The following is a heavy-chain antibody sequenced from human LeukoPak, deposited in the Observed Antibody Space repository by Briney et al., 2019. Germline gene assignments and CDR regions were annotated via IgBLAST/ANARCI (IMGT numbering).Heavy chain of an antibody. CDR1: GGTFSSYI. CDR3: ARQGYTNNLGGYFGDKDDGFDL. J-gene: IGHJ3*01. D-gene: IGHD3-9*01. Sequence: GASVKVSCKASGGTFSSYIITWVRQAPGQGLEWMGRIIPIFGTPDYAQKFQGRVMITADESTSTAYMELSRLRFEDTAVYYCARQGYTNNLGGYFGDKDDGFDLWGQGTMVTVSS. V-gene: IGHV1-69*13. CDR2: IIPIFGTP.